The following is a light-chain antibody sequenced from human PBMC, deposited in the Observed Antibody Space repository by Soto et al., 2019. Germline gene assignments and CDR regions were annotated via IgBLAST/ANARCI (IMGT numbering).Light chain of an antibody. CDR3: QQYYNYPRT. V-gene: IGKV1-8*01. CDR1: QGISSY. J-gene: IGKJ1*01. CDR2: AAS. Sequence: AIRMTQSPSSFSASIGDRVTITCRASQGISSYLAWYQQKPGKAPNLLIYAASTLQSGVPSRFSGSGSGTVFTLTISGLQSEDLATYYCQQYYNYPRTFGQGTKVEIK.